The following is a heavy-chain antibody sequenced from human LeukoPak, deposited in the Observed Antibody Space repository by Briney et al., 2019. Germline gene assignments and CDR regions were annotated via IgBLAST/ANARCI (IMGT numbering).Heavy chain of an antibody. CDR3: AMMVRGIEPIDS. CDR2: IFHSGTT. V-gene: IGHV4-38-2*02. Sequence: SETLSLTCTVSGYSVSGGYYWGWIRQPPGQGLEWIGSIFHSGTTYYNPSLRSRVTISVDTSKNQFSLKLFSVTAADTAMYYCAMMVRGIEPIDSWGQGTLVAVSS. CDR1: GYSVSGGYY. D-gene: IGHD3-10*01. J-gene: IGHJ4*02.